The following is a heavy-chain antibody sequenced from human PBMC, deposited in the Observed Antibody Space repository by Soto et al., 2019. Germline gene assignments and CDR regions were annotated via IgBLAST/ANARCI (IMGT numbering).Heavy chain of an antibody. V-gene: IGHV3-30*03. CDR2: ISYDGSNK. J-gene: IGHJ4*02. CDR1: GFTFSDYV. CDR3: ATVSLATEEDDH. Sequence: QVQLVESGGGVVQPGRSLRLSCATSGFTFSDYVMHWVRQAPGKGLEWLAVISYDGSNKYYADSVKGRFTISRDNSKNTRYLQMNSLRTEDTAFYYCATVSLATEEDDHWGQGTLVTVSS.